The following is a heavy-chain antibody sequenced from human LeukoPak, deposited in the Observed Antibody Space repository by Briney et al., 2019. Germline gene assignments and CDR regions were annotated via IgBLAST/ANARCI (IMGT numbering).Heavy chain of an antibody. CDR3: ATPPYYCSGGSCYPAIDDY. CDR2: ISGSGGST. V-gene: IGHV3-23*01. J-gene: IGHJ4*02. CDR1: GFTFSSYA. Sequence: GGSLRLSCAASGFTFSSYAMSWVRQAPGKGLEWVSAISGSGGSTYYADSVKGRFTISRDNSKNTLYLQMNSLRAEDTAVYYCATPPYYCSGGSCYPAIDDYWGQGTLVTVSS. D-gene: IGHD2-15*01.